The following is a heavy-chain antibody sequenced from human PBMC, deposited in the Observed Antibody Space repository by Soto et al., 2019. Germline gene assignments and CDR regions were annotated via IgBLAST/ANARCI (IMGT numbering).Heavy chain of an antibody. Sequence: GGSLRLSCAASGFTFSSYGMHWVRQAPGKGLEWVAVIWYDGSNKYYADSVKGRITISRDNSKNTLYLQMNSLRAEDTAVYYCARAKYYDFWSGYIYGMDVWGQGTTVTVYS. CDR1: GFTFSSYG. J-gene: IGHJ6*02. D-gene: IGHD3-3*01. CDR3: ARAKYYDFWSGYIYGMDV. CDR2: IWYDGSNK. V-gene: IGHV3-33*01.